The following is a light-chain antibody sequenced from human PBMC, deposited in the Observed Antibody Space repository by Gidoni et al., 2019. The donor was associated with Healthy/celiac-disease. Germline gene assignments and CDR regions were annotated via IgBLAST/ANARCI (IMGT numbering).Light chain of an antibody. V-gene: IGKV1-5*03. J-gene: IGKJ1*01. Sequence: DIQMTQSPSTLSASVGDRVTITCRASQSISSWLAWYQQKPGKAPKLLISKASSLESGVPSRFSGSGSGTEFTLTISSLQPDDFATYYCQQERTFGQGTKVEIK. CDR1: QSISSW. CDR2: KAS. CDR3: QQERT.